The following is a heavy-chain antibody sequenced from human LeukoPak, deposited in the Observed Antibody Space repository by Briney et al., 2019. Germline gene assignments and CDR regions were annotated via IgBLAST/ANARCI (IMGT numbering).Heavy chain of an antibody. CDR2: IYNSGST. CDR3: ARHYYGSGINGFDP. CDR1: GDSISSSSYY. Sequence: PSETLSLTCTVSGDSISSSSYYCGWIRQPPGKGLEWIGSIYNSGSTYYNPSLKSRVTISVDTSKNQFSLNLYSVTVADTAVYYCARHYYGSGINGFDPWGQGTLVTVSS. J-gene: IGHJ5*02. D-gene: IGHD3-10*01. V-gene: IGHV4-39*01.